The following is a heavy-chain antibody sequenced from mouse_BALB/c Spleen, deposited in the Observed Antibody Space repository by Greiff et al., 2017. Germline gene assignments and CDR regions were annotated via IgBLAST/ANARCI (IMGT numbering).Heavy chain of an antibody. Sequence: EVQLVESGGGLVKPGGSLKLSCAASGFTFSSYAMSWVRQSPEKRLEWVAEISSGGSYTYYPDTVTGRFTISRDNAENTLYLEMSSLRSEDTAMYYCARAGVPYYLDYWGQGTTLTVSA. CDR2: ISSGGSYT. CDR3: ARAGVPYYLDY. J-gene: IGHJ2*01. V-gene: IGHV5-9-4*01. CDR1: GFTFSSYA.